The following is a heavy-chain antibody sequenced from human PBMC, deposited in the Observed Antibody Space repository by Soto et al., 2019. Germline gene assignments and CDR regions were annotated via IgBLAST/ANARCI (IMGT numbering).Heavy chain of an antibody. Sequence: QVQLVQSGAEVKKPGSSVKVSCKASGGTFSSYAISWMRQAPGQGLEWMGGIIPIFGTANYAQKFQGRVTITADESTSTAYMELSSLRSEDTAVYYCARDLNEAGTPGADYCYGMDVWGQGTTVTVSS. CDR2: IIPIFGTA. CDR3: ARDLNEAGTPGADYCYGMDV. CDR1: GGTFSSYA. J-gene: IGHJ6*02. D-gene: IGHD1-1*01. V-gene: IGHV1-69*01.